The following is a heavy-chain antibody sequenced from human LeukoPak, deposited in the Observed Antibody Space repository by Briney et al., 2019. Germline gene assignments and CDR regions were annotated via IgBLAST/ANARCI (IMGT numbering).Heavy chain of an antibody. J-gene: IGHJ5*02. V-gene: IGHV4-59*01. CDR3: ARRYNWNYGWFDP. D-gene: IGHD1-7*01. Sequence: SETLPLTCTVSGGSISSYYWSWIRQPPGKGLEWIGYIYYSGSTNYNPSLKSRVTISVDTSKNQFSLKLSSVTAADTAVYYCARRYNWNYGWFDPWGQGTLVTVSS. CDR1: GGSISSYY. CDR2: IYYSGST.